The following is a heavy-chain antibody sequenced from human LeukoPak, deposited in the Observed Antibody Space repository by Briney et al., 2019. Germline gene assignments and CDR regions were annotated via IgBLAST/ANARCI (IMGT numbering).Heavy chain of an antibody. D-gene: IGHD3-22*01. CDR1: GYTFTSYG. V-gene: IGHV1-18*01. Sequence: ASVKVSCKASGYTFTSYGISWVRQAPGQGLEWMGWISAHNGNTNYAQKLQGRVTMTTDTSTSTAYMELRSLRSDDTAVYYCARVAPYYDSSGYYFDYWGQGTLVTVSS. CDR2: ISAHNGNT. CDR3: ARVAPYYDSSGYYFDY. J-gene: IGHJ4*02.